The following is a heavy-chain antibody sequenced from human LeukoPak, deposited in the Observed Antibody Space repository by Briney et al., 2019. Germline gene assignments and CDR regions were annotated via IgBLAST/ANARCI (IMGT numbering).Heavy chain of an antibody. CDR2: INPSGGST. J-gene: IGHJ4*02. Sequence: ASVKVSCKASGYTFTSHYMYWVRQAPGQGLEWMGIINPSGGSTSYAQKFQGRVTMTRDMSTSTVYMELSSLRSEDTAVYYCARGNPIVVVKSHFDYWGQGTLVTVSS. V-gene: IGHV1-46*01. CDR3: ARGNPIVVVKSHFDY. D-gene: IGHD3-22*01. CDR1: GYTFTSHY.